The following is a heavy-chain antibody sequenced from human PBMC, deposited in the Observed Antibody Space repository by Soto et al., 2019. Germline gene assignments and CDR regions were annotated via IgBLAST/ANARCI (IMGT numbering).Heavy chain of an antibody. CDR1: GGSISSGGYY. CDR2: IYYSGST. Sequence: SETLSLTCTVSGGSISSGGYYWSWIRQHPGKGLEWIGYIYYSGSTYYNPALKSRVTISVATSKNQFSLKLSSVTAADTAVYYCARDQDYYDSSGYVSDAFDIWGQGTMVPVSS. CDR3: ARDQDYYDSSGYVSDAFDI. J-gene: IGHJ3*02. D-gene: IGHD3-22*01. V-gene: IGHV4-31*03.